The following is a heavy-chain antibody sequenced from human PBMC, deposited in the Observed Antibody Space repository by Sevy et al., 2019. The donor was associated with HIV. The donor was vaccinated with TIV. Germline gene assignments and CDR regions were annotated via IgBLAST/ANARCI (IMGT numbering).Heavy chain of an antibody. CDR1: GFTFDDYT. V-gene: IGHV3-43*01. D-gene: IGHD6-6*01. CDR3: AKDKDSSSPERGMDV. Sequence: GGSQRLSCAASGFTFDDYTMHWVRQAPGKGLEWVSLISWDGGSTYYADSVKGRFTISRDNSKNSLYLQMNSLRTEDTALYYCAKDKDSSSPERGMDVWGQGTTVTVSS. J-gene: IGHJ6*02. CDR2: ISWDGGST.